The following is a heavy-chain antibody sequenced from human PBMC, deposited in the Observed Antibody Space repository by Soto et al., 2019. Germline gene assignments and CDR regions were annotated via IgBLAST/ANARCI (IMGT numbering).Heavy chain of an antibody. Sequence: SETLSLTCTVSGGSISSYYWSWIRQPPGKGLEWIGYIYYSGSTNYNPSLKSRVTISVDTSKNQFSLKLSSVTAADTAVYYCARGLRFNYYYMDVWGKGTTVTVSS. V-gene: IGHV4-59*01. CDR3: ARGLRFNYYYMDV. CDR2: IYYSGST. J-gene: IGHJ6*03. CDR1: GGSISSYY. D-gene: IGHD3-3*01.